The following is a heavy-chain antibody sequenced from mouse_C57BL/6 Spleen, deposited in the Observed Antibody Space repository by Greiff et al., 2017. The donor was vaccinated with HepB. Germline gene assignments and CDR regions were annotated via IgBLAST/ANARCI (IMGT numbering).Heavy chain of an antibody. CDR2: IDPENGDT. CDR3: TPSITTVVATDY. D-gene: IGHD1-1*01. V-gene: IGHV14-4*01. J-gene: IGHJ2*01. CDR1: GFNIKDDY. Sequence: EVQLQQSGAELVRPGASVKLSCTASGFNIKDDYMHWVKQRPEQGLEWIGWIDPENGDTEYASKFQGKATITADTSSNTAYLQLSSLTSEDTAVYYWTPSITTVVATDYWGQGTTLTVSS.